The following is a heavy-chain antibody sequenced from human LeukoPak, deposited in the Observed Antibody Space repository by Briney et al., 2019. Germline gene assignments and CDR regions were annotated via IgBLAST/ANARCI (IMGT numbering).Heavy chain of an antibody. Sequence: PGGSLRLSCISSVFTFGDHTMRWARRPRVEGLEWVGSFRSKAYHGPIEYAAGVKGRFTISRDNSKSNAYLQINSLKMEDTAVYYCTRGPIQIWLYYGMGVWGQGTTGIVSS. CDR2: FRSKAYHGPI. CDR3: TRGPIQIWLYYGMGV. J-gene: IGHJ6*02. CDR1: VFTFGDHT. D-gene: IGHD5-18*01. V-gene: IGHV3-49*04.